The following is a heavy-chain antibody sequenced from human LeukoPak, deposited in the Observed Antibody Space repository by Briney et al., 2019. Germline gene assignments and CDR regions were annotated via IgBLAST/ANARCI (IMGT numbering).Heavy chain of an antibody. J-gene: IGHJ4*02. Sequence: SETLSLTCTVSGGSISSYYWSWIRQPPGKGLEWIGYIYYSGSTNYNPSLKSRVTISVDTSKNQFSLNLSSVTAADTAVYCCARDLLSTAGYFDYWGQGTLATVSS. V-gene: IGHV4-59*01. CDR1: GGSISSYY. CDR2: IYYSGST. CDR3: ARDLLSTAGYFDY. D-gene: IGHD6-19*01.